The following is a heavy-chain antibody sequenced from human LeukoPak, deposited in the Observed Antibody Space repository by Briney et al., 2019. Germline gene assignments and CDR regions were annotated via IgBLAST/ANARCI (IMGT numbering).Heavy chain of an antibody. CDR3: ARQTVGVTGVGITGVLDS. D-gene: IGHD1-26*01. CDR1: RFNFIDYY. Sequence: GGSLRPSCAASRFNFIDYYMTWIRQAPGKGLEWVSSISSSGTTIDYADSVKGRFTISRDNRKKLLYLQMNSLRVADTAVYYCARQTVGVTGVGITGVLDSWGQGALVTVSS. J-gene: IGHJ4*02. V-gene: IGHV3-11*01. CDR2: ISSSGTTI.